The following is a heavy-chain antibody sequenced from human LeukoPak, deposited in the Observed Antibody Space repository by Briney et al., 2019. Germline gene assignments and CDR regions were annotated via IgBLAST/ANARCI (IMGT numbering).Heavy chain of an antibody. CDR3: ARDHNKNYYDSSGYSP. Sequence: PGGSLRLSCAASGFTFSSYSMNWVRQAPGKGLEWVSSISSSSSYIYYADSVKGRFTISRDNAKNSLYLQMNSLRAEDTAVYYCARDHNKNYYDSSGYSPWGQGTLVTVSS. CDR2: ISSSSSYI. V-gene: IGHV3-21*01. J-gene: IGHJ5*02. D-gene: IGHD3-22*01. CDR1: GFTFSSYS.